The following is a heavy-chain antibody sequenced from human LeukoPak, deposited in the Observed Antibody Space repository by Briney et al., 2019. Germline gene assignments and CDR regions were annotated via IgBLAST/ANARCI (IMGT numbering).Heavy chain of an antibody. D-gene: IGHD3-16*02. J-gene: IGHJ4*02. V-gene: IGHV4-59*01. CDR2: IYYSGST. CDR1: GVSISSYY. CDR3: ARGLRGYRYYVHY. Sequence: PSETLSLTCAVSGVSISSYYWSWIRQPPGKGLEWIGYIYYSGSTNYNPSLKSRVTISVDTSKNQFSLKLSSVTAADTAVYYCARGLRGYRYYVHYWGQGTLVTVSS.